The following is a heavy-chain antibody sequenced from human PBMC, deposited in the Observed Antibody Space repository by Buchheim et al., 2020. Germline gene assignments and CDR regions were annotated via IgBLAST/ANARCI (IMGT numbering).Heavy chain of an antibody. CDR3: AKSYCGGDCHFEY. D-gene: IGHD2-21*02. V-gene: IGHV3-30*18. Sequence: QVQLVESGGGVVQPGTSLTLSCVASGFTFRTYGIHWVRQAPGKGLEWVAVISYDGSLKYYADSVKGRFTTSRDNSRNTVYMHMNSLRTEDTAVYYCAKSYCGGDCHFEYWGQGTL. CDR2: ISYDGSLK. CDR1: GFTFRTYG. J-gene: IGHJ4*02.